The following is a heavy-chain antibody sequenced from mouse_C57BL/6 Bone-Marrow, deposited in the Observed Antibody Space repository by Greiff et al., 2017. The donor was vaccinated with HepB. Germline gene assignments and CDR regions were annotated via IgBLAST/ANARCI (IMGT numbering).Heavy chain of an antibody. J-gene: IGHJ2*01. CDR1: GYAFTNYL. V-gene: IGHV1-54*01. CDR2: INPGSGGT. CDR3: ARRTTVVADYFDY. D-gene: IGHD1-1*01. Sequence: QVQLKESGAELVRPGTSVKVSCKASGYAFTNYLIEWVKQRPGQGLEWIGVINPGSGGTNYNEKFKGKATLTADKSSSTAYMQLSSLTSEDSAVYFCARRTTVVADYFDYWGQGTTLTVSS.